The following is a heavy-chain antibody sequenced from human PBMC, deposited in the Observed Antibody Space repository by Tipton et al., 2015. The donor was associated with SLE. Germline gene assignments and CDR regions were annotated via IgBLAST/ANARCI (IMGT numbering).Heavy chain of an antibody. Sequence: TLSLTCTVSGGSISSYYWSWIRQPPGKGLEWIGYIYYSGSTNYNPSLKSRVTISVDTSKNQFSLKLSSVTAADTAVYYCARASLDYYYGMDVWGQGTTVTVSS. J-gene: IGHJ6*02. V-gene: IGHV4-59*01. CDR1: GGSISSYY. CDR2: IYYSGST. CDR3: ARASLDYYYGMDV.